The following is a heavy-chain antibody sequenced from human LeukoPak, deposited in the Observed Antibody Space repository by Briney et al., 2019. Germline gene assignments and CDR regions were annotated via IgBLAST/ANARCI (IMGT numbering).Heavy chain of an antibody. D-gene: IGHD6-19*01. CDR3: ARDALYSSGWGFDY. Sequence: SETLSLTCTVSGYSISSGYFWGWIRQPPGKGLEWIGSFYHSGITYYNPSLKSRVTISVEMSKNQFSLKLSSVTAADTAVYYCARDALYSSGWGFDYWGQGTLVTVSS. CDR2: FYHSGIT. J-gene: IGHJ4*02. V-gene: IGHV4-38-2*02. CDR1: GYSISSGYF.